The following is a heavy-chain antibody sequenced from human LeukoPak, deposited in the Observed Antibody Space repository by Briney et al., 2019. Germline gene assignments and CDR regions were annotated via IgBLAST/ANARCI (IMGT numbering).Heavy chain of an antibody. J-gene: IGHJ3*02. CDR3: ARIGQNSGYSYGYNGAFDI. V-gene: IGHV1-8*01. D-gene: IGHD5-18*01. CDR2: MNPNSDNT. Sequence: ASVKVSCKAPGYTFTSYDINWVRQATGQGLEWMGWMNPNSDNTGYAQKFQGRVTMTRNTSISTAYMELSSLRSVDTAVYYCARIGQNSGYSYGYNGAFDIWGQGTMVTVSS. CDR1: GYTFTSYD.